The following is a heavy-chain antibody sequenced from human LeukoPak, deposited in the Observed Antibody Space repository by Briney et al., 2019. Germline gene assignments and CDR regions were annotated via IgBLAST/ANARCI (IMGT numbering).Heavy chain of an antibody. D-gene: IGHD5-24*01. CDR3: AREIDRDDYNRFFDY. J-gene: IGHJ4*02. Sequence: ASVKVSCKASGYSFSTYTMNWVRQAPGQRLEWMGWINAGNGNTKYSQKFQGRVTITRDTSASTAYMEMRSQRSEDTAVYYCAREIDRDDYNRFFDYWGQGTLVTVSS. CDR1: GYSFSTYT. CDR2: INAGNGNT. V-gene: IGHV1-3*01.